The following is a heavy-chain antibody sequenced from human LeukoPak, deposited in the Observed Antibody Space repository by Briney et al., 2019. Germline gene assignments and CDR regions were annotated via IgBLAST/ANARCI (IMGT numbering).Heavy chain of an antibody. V-gene: IGHV1-69*04. J-gene: IGHJ4*02. CDR3: ATWPYSNGRTPLDY. Sequence: AASVTVSCKASGCTFSSYAISWVRQAPGQGLEWMGRIIPILGIANYAQKFQDRVTITADKSTSTAYMELSSLRSEDTAVYYCATWPYSNGRTPLDYGDQETLVTV. D-gene: IGHD6-19*01. CDR2: IIPILGIA. CDR1: GCTFSSYA.